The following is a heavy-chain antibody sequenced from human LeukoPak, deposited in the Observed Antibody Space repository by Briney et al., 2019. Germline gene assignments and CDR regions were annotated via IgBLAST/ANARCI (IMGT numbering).Heavy chain of an antibody. CDR1: GDSISGQH. J-gene: IGHJ4*02. D-gene: IGHD4-23*01. CDR3: ATYYRGVGGRGY. Sequence: SETLSLTCTVSGDSISGQHLTWIRQPPGQGLKWMGQIYYSGTTHYNPALQSRVTMSLDTSKNQFSLKVTSVTAADTAVYFCATYYRGVGGRGYWGQGTLVTVSS. CDR2: IYYSGTT. V-gene: IGHV4-59*11.